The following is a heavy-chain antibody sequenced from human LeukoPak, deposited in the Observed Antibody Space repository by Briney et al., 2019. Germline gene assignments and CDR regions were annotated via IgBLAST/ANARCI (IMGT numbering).Heavy chain of an antibody. CDR1: GYTVTGYY. Sequence: ASVKVSCKASGYTVTGYYMHWVRQAPGQGLEWMGWINPKSGGTNYAQKFQGRVTMTRDTSISTAYMELSRLRSDDTAVYYCARVWFGEPKDYYYYMDVWGKGTTVTVSS. D-gene: IGHD3-10*01. CDR2: INPKSGGT. J-gene: IGHJ6*03. V-gene: IGHV1-2*02. CDR3: ARVWFGEPKDYYYYMDV.